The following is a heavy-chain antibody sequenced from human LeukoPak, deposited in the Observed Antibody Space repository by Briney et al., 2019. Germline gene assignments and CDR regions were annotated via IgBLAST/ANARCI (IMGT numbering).Heavy chain of an antibody. CDR1: GDSISSYY. J-gene: IGHJ5*02. V-gene: IGHV4-59*01. CDR2: ISDSGST. CDR3: ARGRLLEWFDS. Sequence: SETLSLTCTVSGDSISSYYWSWIRQPPGKRLEWIGCISDSGSTNYNPSLKSRVTISVGTSKSQFSLKLSSVTAADTAVYYCARGRLLEWFDSWGQGTLVSVSS. D-gene: IGHD3-3*01.